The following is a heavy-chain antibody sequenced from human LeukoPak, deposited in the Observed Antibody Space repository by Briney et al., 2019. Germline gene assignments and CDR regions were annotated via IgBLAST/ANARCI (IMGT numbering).Heavy chain of an antibody. CDR2: IYYSGST. CDR1: GGSISSYY. D-gene: IGHD2-2*01. J-gene: IGHJ4*02. V-gene: IGHV4-59*05. CDR3: ARGASCYPPLCSVDY. Sequence: PSETLSLTCTVSGGSISSYYWSWIRQPAGKGLEWIGSIYYSGSTYYNPSLKSRVTVSVDTSKNQFSLKLSSVTAADTAVYYCARGASCYPPLCSVDYWGQGTLVTVSS.